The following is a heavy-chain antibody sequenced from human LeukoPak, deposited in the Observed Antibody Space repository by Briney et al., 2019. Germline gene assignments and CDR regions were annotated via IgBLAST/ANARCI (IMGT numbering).Heavy chain of an antibody. D-gene: IGHD4-23*01. CDR2: INPNSGGT. V-gene: IGHV1-2*02. CDR1: GYTFTGYY. CDR3: ARESDYGGNSDY. Sequence: ASVKVSCKASGYTFTGYYMHWVRQAPGQGLEWMGWINPNSGGTNYAQKFQGRVTMTRDTSISTAYMELSRLRSDDTAVYYCARESDYGGNSDYWGQGTLVTVSP. J-gene: IGHJ4*02.